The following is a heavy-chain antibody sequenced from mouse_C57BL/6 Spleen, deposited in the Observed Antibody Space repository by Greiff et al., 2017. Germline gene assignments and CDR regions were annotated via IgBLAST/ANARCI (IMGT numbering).Heavy chain of an antibody. Sequence: VQLQQPGAELVMPGASVKLSCKASGYTFTSYWMHWVKQRPGQGLEWIGEIDPSDSYTNYNQKFKGKSTLTVDKSSSTAYMQLSSLTSEDSAVXYCASNYGSFDYWGKGTTLTVSS. CDR2: IDPSDSYT. CDR3: ASNYGSFDY. V-gene: IGHV1-69*01. CDR1: GYTFTSYW. J-gene: IGHJ2*01. D-gene: IGHD1-1*01.